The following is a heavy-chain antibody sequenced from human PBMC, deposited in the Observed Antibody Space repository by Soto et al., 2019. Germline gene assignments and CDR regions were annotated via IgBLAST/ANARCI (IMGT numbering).Heavy chain of an antibody. CDR1: GGTFSSYP. D-gene: IGHD6-13*01. Sequence: QVQLVQSGAEVKKPGSSVKVSCKASGGTFSSYPISWVRQAPGQGLEWMGRIIPILGIANYAQKFQGRVTITADKSTSTAYMELSSLRSEDTAVYYCARDNSSSWYSPLYPYNYWGQGTLVTVSS. CDR2: IIPILGIA. V-gene: IGHV1-69*04. J-gene: IGHJ4*02. CDR3: ARDNSSSWYSPLYPYNY.